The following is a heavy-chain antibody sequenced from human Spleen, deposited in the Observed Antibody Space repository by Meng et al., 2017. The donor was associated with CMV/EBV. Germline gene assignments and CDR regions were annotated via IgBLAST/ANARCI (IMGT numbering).Heavy chain of an antibody. CDR1: GFTFSSYE. D-gene: IGHD3-3*01. Sequence: GGSLRLSCAASGFTFSSYEMNWVRQAPGKGLEWVSYISSNGTKIYHADSVKGRFTISRDNAKNSLYLQMNSLRAEDTAVYYCARAPFYTTYYDFWSGYYSDYYYGMDVWGQGTTVTVSS. V-gene: IGHV3-48*03. CDR2: ISSNGTKI. J-gene: IGHJ6*02. CDR3: ARAPFYTTYYDFWSGYYSDYYYGMDV.